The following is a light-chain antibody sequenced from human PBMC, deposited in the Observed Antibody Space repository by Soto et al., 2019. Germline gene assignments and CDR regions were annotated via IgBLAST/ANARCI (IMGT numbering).Light chain of an antibody. J-gene: IGKJ2*01. Sequence: EIVLTQSPGTLSLSPGERATLSCRASQSVSSSYLAWYQQKPGQAPRLLIYGASSRATGIPDRFSGSGSGTDLTLTISRLEPEDLAVFYCQQYGSSPYTFGQGTKLEIK. CDR2: GAS. V-gene: IGKV3-20*01. CDR1: QSVSSSY. CDR3: QQYGSSPYT.